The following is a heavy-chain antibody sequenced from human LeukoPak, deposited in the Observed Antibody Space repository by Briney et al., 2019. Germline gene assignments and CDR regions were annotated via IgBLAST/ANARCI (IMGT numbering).Heavy chain of an antibody. CDR3: ASQLVEGYYFDY. CDR1: GFTFSIYA. J-gene: IGHJ4*02. V-gene: IGHV3-23*01. CDR2: VSGSGHST. D-gene: IGHD1-26*01. Sequence: GGSLRLSCAASGFTFSIYAMSWVRQAPGKGLEWVSTVSGSGHSTFYADSVKGRFTISRDNSKNTLYLQMNSLRAEDTAVYYCASQLVEGYYFDYWGQGTLVTVSS.